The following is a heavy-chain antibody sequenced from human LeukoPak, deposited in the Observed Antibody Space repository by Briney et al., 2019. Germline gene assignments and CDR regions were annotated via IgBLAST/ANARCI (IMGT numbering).Heavy chain of an antibody. D-gene: IGHD2-21*02. V-gene: IGHV3-23*01. Sequence: GGSLRLSCAASGFTFSSYWMSWVRQAPGKGLEWVSAISGSGGSTYYADSVKGRFTISRDNSKNTLYLQMNSLRAEDTAVYYCAKPHIVVVTADYYFDYWGQGTLVTVSS. CDR1: GFTFSSYW. CDR2: ISGSGGST. CDR3: AKPHIVVVTADYYFDY. J-gene: IGHJ4*02.